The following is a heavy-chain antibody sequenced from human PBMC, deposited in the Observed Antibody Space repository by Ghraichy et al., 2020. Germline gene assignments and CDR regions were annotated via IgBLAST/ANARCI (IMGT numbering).Heavy chain of an antibody. CDR1: GFTFDIYW. Sequence: GGSLRLSCAASGFTFDIYWMSWVRQAPGKGPEWVTNINTDGNNKYYVGSVRGRFTISRDNAKNSLHLQMNSLRAEDTAVYYCAKYLSAHTLRSWGQGTLVTVSS. D-gene: IGHD2-2*02. CDR3: AKYLSAHTLRS. CDR2: INTDGNNK. J-gene: IGHJ4*02. V-gene: IGHV3-7*03.